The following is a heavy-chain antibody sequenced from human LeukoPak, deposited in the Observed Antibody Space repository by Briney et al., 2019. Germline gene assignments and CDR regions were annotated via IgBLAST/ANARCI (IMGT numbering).Heavy chain of an antibody. CDR3: ARGPATRVYYFDY. CDR2: IYNDGGT. J-gene: IGHJ4*02. Sequence: QSGGSLRLSCAASGFTVRSNYMSWVRQAPGKGLEWVSIIYNDGGTYYADSVKGRFTISRDNSKNTLFLQMNSLRAEDTAVYYCARGPATRVYYFDYWGQGTLVTVSS. D-gene: IGHD1-26*01. V-gene: IGHV3-66*01. CDR1: GFTVRSNY.